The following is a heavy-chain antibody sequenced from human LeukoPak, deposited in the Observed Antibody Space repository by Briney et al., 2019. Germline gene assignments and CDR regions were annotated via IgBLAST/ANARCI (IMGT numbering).Heavy chain of an antibody. CDR2: ISWNSGSI. Sequence: GRSLRLSCAASGFTFDDYAMHWVRQAPGKGLEWVSGISWNSGSIGYADSVKGRFTISRDNAKNSLYLQMNSLRAEDTALYYCAKDTGHKYYYDSSGYLFDYWGQGTLVTVSS. CDR1: GFTFDDYA. V-gene: IGHV3-9*01. D-gene: IGHD3-22*01. J-gene: IGHJ4*02. CDR3: AKDTGHKYYYDSSGYLFDY.